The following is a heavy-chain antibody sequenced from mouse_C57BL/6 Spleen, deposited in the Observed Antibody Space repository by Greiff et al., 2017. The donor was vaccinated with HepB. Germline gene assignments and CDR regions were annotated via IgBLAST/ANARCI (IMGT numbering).Heavy chain of an antibody. CDR3: ARSLLLRRYPAMDY. D-gene: IGHD1-1*01. J-gene: IGHJ4*01. Sequence: VQLQESGPGLVAPSQSLSITCTVSGFSLTSYGVHWVRQPPGKGLEWLVVIWSDGSTTYNSALKSRLSISKDKAKSQVFLKMNSLQTDDTAMYYCARSLLLRRYPAMDYWGQGTSVTVSS. V-gene: IGHV2-6*03. CDR1: GFSLTSYG. CDR2: IWSDGST.